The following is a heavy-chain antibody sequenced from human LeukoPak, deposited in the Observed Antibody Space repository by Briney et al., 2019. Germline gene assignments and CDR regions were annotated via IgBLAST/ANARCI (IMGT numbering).Heavy chain of an antibody. J-gene: IGHJ3*02. CDR2: IYYSGST. Sequence: SETLSLTCTVSGGSISSYYWSWIRQPPGKGLEWIGYIYYSGSTNYNPSLKSRVTISVDTSKNQFSLKLSSVTAADTAVYYCARVGRVRGAIWGQGTMVTVSS. D-gene: IGHD3-10*01. CDR3: ARVGRVRGAI. V-gene: IGHV4-59*08. CDR1: GGSISSYY.